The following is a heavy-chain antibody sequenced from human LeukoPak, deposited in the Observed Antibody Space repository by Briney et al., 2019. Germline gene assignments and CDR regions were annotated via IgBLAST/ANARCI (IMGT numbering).Heavy chain of an antibody. Sequence: PSETLSLTCAVYGGSFSGYYWSWIRQPPGKGLEWIGEINHSGSTNYNPSHKSRVTISVDTSKNQFSLKLSSVTAADTAVYYCARGTGYHYVYVWGSYRYTWFDPWGQGTLVTVSS. J-gene: IGHJ5*02. CDR3: ARGTGYHYVYVWGSYRYTWFDP. CDR1: GGSFSGYY. CDR2: INHSGST. D-gene: IGHD3-16*02. V-gene: IGHV4-34*01.